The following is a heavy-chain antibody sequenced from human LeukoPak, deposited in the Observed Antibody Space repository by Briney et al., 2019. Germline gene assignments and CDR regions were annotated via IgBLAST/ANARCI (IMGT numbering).Heavy chain of an antibody. CDR1: GGSISSYY. CDR2: IYYSGST. CDR3: ARDRDSSSSGLSFDY. D-gene: IGHD6-6*01. J-gene: IGHJ4*02. Sequence: SETLSLTCTVSGGSISSYYWSWIRQPPGKGLEWIGYIYYSGSTNYNPSLKSRVTISVDTSKNQFSLKLSSVTAADTAVYYCARDRDSSSSGLSFDYWGQGTLVTVSS. V-gene: IGHV4-59*01.